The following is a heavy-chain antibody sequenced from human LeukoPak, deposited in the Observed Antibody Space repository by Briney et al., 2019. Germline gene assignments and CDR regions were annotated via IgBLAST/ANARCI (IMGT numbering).Heavy chain of an antibody. D-gene: IGHD6-19*01. CDR3: AKTSSGWYPFDY. CDR2: IWYDGSNK. Sequence: SGGSLRLSCAASGFTFSSYAMHWVRQAPGKGLEWVAVIWYDGSNKYYADSVKGRFTISRDNSKNTLYLQMNSLRAEDTAIYYCAKTSSGWYPFDYWGQGTLVTVSS. CDR1: GFTFSSYA. V-gene: IGHV3-33*08. J-gene: IGHJ4*02.